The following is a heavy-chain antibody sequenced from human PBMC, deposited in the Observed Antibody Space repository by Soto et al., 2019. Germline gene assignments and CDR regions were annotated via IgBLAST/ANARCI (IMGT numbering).Heavy chain of an antibody. CDR1: GFSLSTSGVG. CDR3: AHRRQGAARSYSDY. CDR2: IYWDDDK. J-gene: IGHJ4*02. D-gene: IGHD6-6*01. Sequence: QITLKESGPTLVKPTQTLTLTCTFSGFSLSTSGVGVGWIRQPPGKALEWLALIYWDDDKRYSPSLKSRLTTPKDTSKNQVVLTMTNMDPVDTATYYCAHRRQGAARSYSDYWGQGTLVTVSS. V-gene: IGHV2-5*02.